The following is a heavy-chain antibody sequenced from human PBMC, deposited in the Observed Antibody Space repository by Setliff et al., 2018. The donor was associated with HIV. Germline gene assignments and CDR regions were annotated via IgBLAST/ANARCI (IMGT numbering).Heavy chain of an antibody. CDR2: ISYSGNT. D-gene: IGHD1-1*01. V-gene: IGHV4-59*01. CDR1: GGSISNYY. Sequence: PSETLSLTCNVSGGSISNYYWTRMRQPPGKGLEWIAYISYSGNTNYHPALRSRLTITRDTSKNQVSLTLRSVTAEDTAIYFCARDAELPGPPVHDAFDLWGPGTMVT. CDR3: ARDAELPGPPVHDAFDL. J-gene: IGHJ3*01.